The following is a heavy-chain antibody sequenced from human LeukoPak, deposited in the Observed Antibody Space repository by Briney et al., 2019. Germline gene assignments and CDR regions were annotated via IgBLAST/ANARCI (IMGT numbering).Heavy chain of an antibody. V-gene: IGHV4-34*01. Sequence: SETLSLTCAVYGGSFSGYYWSWIRQPPGKGLEWIGEINHSGSTNYNPSLKSRVTISVDTSKNQFSLKLSSVTAADTAVYYRARGVAAAASSDYWGQGTLVTVSS. D-gene: IGHD6-13*01. J-gene: IGHJ4*02. CDR3: ARGVAAAASSDY. CDR2: INHSGST. CDR1: GGSFSGYY.